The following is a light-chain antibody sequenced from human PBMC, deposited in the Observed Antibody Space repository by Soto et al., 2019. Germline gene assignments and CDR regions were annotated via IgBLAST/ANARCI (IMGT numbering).Light chain of an antibody. V-gene: IGLV3-21*02. Sequence: SYELTQPPSVSVAPGQTARITCGGNNIGSKSVPWYQQKPGQAPVLVVYDDSDRTSGIPERFSGSNSGNTATLTISRVEAGDEADYYCQVCDSSSDSYVFGTGTKLTVL. CDR2: DDS. CDR3: QVCDSSSDSYV. J-gene: IGLJ1*01. CDR1: NIGSKS.